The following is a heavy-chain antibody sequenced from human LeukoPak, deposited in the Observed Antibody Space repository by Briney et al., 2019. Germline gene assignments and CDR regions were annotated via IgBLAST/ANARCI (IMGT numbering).Heavy chain of an antibody. CDR3: ARDRGASLVRFFDY. CDR2: MYYSGST. D-gene: IGHD4/OR15-4a*01. Sequence: PSETLSLTCTVSGGSISSYYWSWIRQPPGKGLEWIGYMYYSGSTNYNPSLKSRVTISVDTSKNQFSLKLSSVTAADTAVYYCARDRGASLVRFFDYWGQGTLVTVSS. V-gene: IGHV4-59*01. J-gene: IGHJ4*02. CDR1: GGSISSYY.